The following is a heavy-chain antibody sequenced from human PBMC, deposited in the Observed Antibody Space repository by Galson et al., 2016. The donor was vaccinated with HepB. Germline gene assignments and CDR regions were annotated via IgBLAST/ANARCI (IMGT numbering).Heavy chain of an antibody. CDR3: AREGPFIPGGMTIMRFDD. Sequence: SLRLSCAASGFTFSYYYMNWIRQAPGKGLEWVSYISHSGSIGYYADSVKGRFTISRDNVKNSLFLQMNSLRAEDTAVYYCAREGPFIPGGMTIMRFDDWGQGTLVTVSS. V-gene: IGHV3-11*01. D-gene: IGHD3-16*01. CDR2: ISHSGSIG. J-gene: IGHJ4*02. CDR1: GFTFSYYY.